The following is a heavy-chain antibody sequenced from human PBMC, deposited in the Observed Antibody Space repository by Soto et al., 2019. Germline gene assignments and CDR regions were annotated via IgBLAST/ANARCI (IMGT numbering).Heavy chain of an antibody. V-gene: IGHV3-33*07. D-gene: IGHD1-7*01. J-gene: IGHJ1*01. CDR2: IWYDGNNK. Sequence: GGSLRLSCEASGFSFNRYSMNWVRQAPGKGLEWVAVIWYDGNNKNYADSVKGRFTISRDNSKNTLYLQMNILRAEDTAVYYCARALVTGSTSWDFHQWGQGTLVTVSS. CDR1: GFSFNRYS. CDR3: ARALVTGSTSWDFHQ.